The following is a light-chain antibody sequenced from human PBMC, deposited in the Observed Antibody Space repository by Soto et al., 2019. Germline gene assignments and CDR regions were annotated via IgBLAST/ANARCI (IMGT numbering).Light chain of an antibody. CDR3: MQAVQTPLT. CDR1: QSLLHSNGYNY. J-gene: IGKJ4*01. V-gene: IGKV2-28*01. CDR2: LGS. Sequence: DIVMTQSPLSLPVTPGAPASISCRSSQSLLHSNGYNYLDWNLQKPGPSPQLLIYLGSNRASGVPDRFSGSGSGTEFTLKISRVEDEDVGGYYCMQAVQTPLTFGGGTKVEIK.